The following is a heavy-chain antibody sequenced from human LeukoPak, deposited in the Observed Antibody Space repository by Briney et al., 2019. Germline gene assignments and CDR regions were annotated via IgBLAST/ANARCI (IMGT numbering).Heavy chain of an antibody. D-gene: IGHD5-18*01. Sequence: GASVKVSCKASGYTFTGYYMHWVRQAPGQGLEWMGWINPNSGGTNYAQKFQGRVTMTRDTSISTAYMELSRLRSDDTAVYYCARERIDTAMVHSTYYYYYMDVWGKGTTVTVSS. CDR3: ARERIDTAMVHSTYYYYYMDV. J-gene: IGHJ6*03. CDR1: GYTFTGYY. V-gene: IGHV1-2*02. CDR2: INPNSGGT.